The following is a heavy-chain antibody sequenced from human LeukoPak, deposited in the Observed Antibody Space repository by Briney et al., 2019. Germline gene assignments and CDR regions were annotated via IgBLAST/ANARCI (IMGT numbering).Heavy chain of an antibody. V-gene: IGHV3-9*01. CDR1: GFTFDDYA. CDR3: IKDIRPGGMDV. J-gene: IGHJ6*02. D-gene: IGHD1-14*01. Sequence: PGGSLRLSCAASGFTFDDYAMHWVRQAPGKGLEWVSGISWNSGSIGYADSVKGRFTISRDNAKNSLYLQMDRLRAEDTAIYYCIKDIRPGGMDVWGQGTTVTVSS. CDR2: ISWNSGSI.